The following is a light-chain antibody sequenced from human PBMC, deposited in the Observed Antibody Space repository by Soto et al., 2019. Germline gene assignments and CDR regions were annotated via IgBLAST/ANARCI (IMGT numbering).Light chain of an antibody. J-gene: IGKJ1*01. Sequence: DIRMTQSPSTLSASVGDRVTITFRASQSINSWLAWYQQKPGKAPKLLIFDTSSLGSGVPTRFSGSGSVTEFTLTISSLQPGDFATYYCQQYNSYPRTFGQGTKVDIK. CDR1: QSINSW. CDR3: QQYNSYPRT. V-gene: IGKV1-5*01. CDR2: DTS.